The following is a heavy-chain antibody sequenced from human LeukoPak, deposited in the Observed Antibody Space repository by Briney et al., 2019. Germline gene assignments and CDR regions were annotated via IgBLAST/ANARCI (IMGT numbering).Heavy chain of an antibody. V-gene: IGHV3-33*01. CDR3: ARQESAYYREF. Sequence: GGSLRLSCAASGFTFSSYGMDWVRQAPGKVLEWVAVIWYDGSKESYADSVKDRFTISRDDSKNTMYLQMNSLSTEDTAVYFCARQESAYYREFWGQGTLVTVSS. CDR2: IWYDGSKE. D-gene: IGHD3-3*01. CDR1: GFTFSSYG. J-gene: IGHJ4*02.